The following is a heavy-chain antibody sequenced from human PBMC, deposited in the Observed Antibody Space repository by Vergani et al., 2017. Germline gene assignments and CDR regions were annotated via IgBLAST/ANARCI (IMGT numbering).Heavy chain of an antibody. CDR3: AKAGSVTSGSLQYNFYMDV. J-gene: IGHJ6*03. V-gene: IGHV3-30*18. Sequence: QVQLAESGGGRVQPGRSLRLSCAAPGFSFSSHAIHWVRQAPGKGLEWVAVISNDGSKKYYADSVKGRFTISRDNFKNTLDLQMNSLRTQDTAVYYCAKAGSVTSGSLQYNFYMDVWGQGTTVTVS. CDR1: GFSFSSHA. CDR2: ISNDGSKK. D-gene: IGHD1-26*01.